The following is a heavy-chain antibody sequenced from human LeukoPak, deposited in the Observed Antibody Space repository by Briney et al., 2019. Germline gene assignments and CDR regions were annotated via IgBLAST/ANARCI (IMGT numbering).Heavy chain of an antibody. CDR2: ISAYNGNT. CDR3: ARDPIAYSSSLNWFAP. J-gene: IGHJ5*02. D-gene: IGHD6-13*01. Sequence: GASVKVSCRASGYTFTSYGISWVRQAPGQGLEWMGWISAYNGNTNYAQKLQGRVTMTTDTSTSTAYMELRSLRSDDTAVYCCARDPIAYSSSLNWFAPWGQGTLVTVSS. V-gene: IGHV1-18*01. CDR1: GYTFTSYG.